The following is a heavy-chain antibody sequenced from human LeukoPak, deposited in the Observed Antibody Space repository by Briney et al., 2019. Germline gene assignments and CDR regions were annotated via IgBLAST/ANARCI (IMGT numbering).Heavy chain of an antibody. Sequence: SVNVSCKASGGTFIKYALSWVRQAPGQGLEWMEAIIPFLDTSNYPPKSQDRVTITTDESTSTAYMGLSSLRSDDTAVYYCARAQAGSSDWPLDLWGQGTLVTVSS. CDR3: ARAQAGSSDWPLDL. J-gene: IGHJ5*02. CDR1: GGTFIKYA. V-gene: IGHV1-69*05. D-gene: IGHD5-12*01. CDR2: IIPFLDTS.